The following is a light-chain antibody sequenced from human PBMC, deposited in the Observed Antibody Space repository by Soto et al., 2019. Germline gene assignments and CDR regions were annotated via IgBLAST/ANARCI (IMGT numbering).Light chain of an antibody. V-gene: IGKV3-15*01. CDR2: GAS. CDR3: QQYNNWPLT. CDR1: QSVSSN. J-gene: IGKJ4*01. Sequence: EIVMTQSPATLSVSPGERATLSCRASQSVSSNLAWYQQIPGQAPRLLIYGASTRATGFPARFSGSGSGTEFTLTISSLQSEDFAVYYCQQYNNWPLTFGGGTKVEIK.